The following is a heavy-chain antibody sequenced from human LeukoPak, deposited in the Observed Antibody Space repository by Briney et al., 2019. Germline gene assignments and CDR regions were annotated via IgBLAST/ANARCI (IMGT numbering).Heavy chain of an antibody. V-gene: IGHV1-18*01. CDR3: ARGDIVVVPAAYNWFDP. Sequence: ASVKVSCKASGYTFTSYGISWVRQAPGQGLEWMGWISAYNGNTNYAQKLQGRVTMTTDTSSSTAYIELRSLRSDDTAVYYCARGDIVVVPAAYNWFDPWGQGTLVTVSS. D-gene: IGHD2-2*01. CDR2: ISAYNGNT. J-gene: IGHJ5*02. CDR1: GYTFTSYG.